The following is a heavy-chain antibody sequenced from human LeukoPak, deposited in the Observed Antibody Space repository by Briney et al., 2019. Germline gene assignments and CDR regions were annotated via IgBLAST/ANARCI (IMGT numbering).Heavy chain of an antibody. Sequence: SVKVSCKASGGTFSSYAISWVRQAPGQGLEWMGGIIPIFGTANYAQKFQGRVTITTDESTSTAYMELSSLRSEDTAVYYCARGGETAMDSWGYYYYMDVWGKGTTVTVSS. CDR3: ARGGETAMDSWGYYYYMDV. CDR1: GGTFSSYA. CDR2: IIPIFGTA. D-gene: IGHD5-18*01. V-gene: IGHV1-69*05. J-gene: IGHJ6*03.